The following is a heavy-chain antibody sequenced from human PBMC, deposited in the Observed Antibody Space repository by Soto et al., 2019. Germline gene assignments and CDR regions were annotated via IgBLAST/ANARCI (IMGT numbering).Heavy chain of an antibody. Sequence: GGSLRLSCAASGFTFSSYAMSWVRQAPGKGLEWVSAISGSGGSTYYADSVKGRFTISRDNSKNTLYLQMNSLRAEDTAVYYCAKSGGKYSGSPYYYYYMDVWGKGTTVTVSS. CDR1: GFTFSSYA. CDR2: ISGSGGST. J-gene: IGHJ6*03. D-gene: IGHD5-12*01. CDR3: AKSGGKYSGSPYYYYYMDV. V-gene: IGHV3-23*01.